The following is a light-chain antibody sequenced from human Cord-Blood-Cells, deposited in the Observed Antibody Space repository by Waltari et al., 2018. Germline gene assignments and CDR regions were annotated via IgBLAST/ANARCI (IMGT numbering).Light chain of an antibody. J-gene: IGLJ2*01. CDR1: TSDVGGYNY. CDR2: EDS. Sequence: QSALTQPPSASGSPGQSVTISCTGTTSDVGGYNYVSWYQQHPGKAPKLMIYEDSTRPSGVPDRFAGSKSGNTASLTVSGLQAEDEADYYCSSYAGSNNVVFGGGTKLTVL. CDR3: SSYAGSNNVV. V-gene: IGLV2-8*01.